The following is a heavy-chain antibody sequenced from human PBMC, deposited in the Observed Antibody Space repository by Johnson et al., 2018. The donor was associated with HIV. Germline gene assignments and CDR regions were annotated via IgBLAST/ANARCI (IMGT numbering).Heavy chain of an antibody. D-gene: IGHD1-26*01. Sequence: QVQLVESGGGLVKPGGSLRLSCTASGFIFSDYYLNWIRQAPGKGLEWISFISSGGGTASDSDSVKGRFTISRDNAKNSLYLQMNSLRAEDTAVYYCARGSSGSWDAFDIWGQGTMVTVSS. J-gene: IGHJ3*02. CDR3: ARGSSGSWDAFDI. CDR2: ISSGGGTA. CDR1: GFIFSDYY. V-gene: IGHV3-11*01.